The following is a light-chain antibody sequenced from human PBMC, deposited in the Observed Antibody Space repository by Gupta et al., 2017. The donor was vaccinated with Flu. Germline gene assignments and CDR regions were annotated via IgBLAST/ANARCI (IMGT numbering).Light chain of an antibody. CDR1: RSISSN. J-gene: IGKJ4*01. CDR2: GAS. CDR3: QQYNNWL. V-gene: IGKV3-15*01. Sequence: EVVMTQSPATLSVSPGERATLSCRASRSISSNLAWYQQKPGQAPRLLIYGASTRATGIPARFSGSGSGTEFTLTISSLQSEDFAVYYCQQYNNWLFGGGTKVEIK.